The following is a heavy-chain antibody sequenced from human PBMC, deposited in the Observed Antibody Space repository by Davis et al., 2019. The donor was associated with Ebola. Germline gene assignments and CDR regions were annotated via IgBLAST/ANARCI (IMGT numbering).Heavy chain of an antibody. CDR3: AKDTSNIWFDI. CDR2: IWYDGSNK. CDR1: GFTFSHYT. Sequence: GESLKISCAASGFTFSHYTMNWVRQAPGKGLEWVAVIWYDGSNKYYADSVKGRFTISRDNSKNTLYLQMNGLRVEDTAIYYCAKDTSNIWFDIWGQGTMVTVSS. V-gene: IGHV3-33*06. D-gene: IGHD1-26*01. J-gene: IGHJ3*02.